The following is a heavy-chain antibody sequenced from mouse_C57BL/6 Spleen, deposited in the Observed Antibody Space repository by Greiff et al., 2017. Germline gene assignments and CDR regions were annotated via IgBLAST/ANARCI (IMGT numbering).Heavy chain of an antibody. CDR3: ARYDGYYPAWFAY. V-gene: IGHV1-15*01. CDR1: GYTFTDYE. J-gene: IGHJ3*01. D-gene: IGHD2-3*01. CDR2: IDPDTGGT. Sequence: VQLQQSGAELVRPGASVTLSCTASGYTFTDYEMHWVKQTPVHGLEWIGAIDPDTGGTAYNQTFKGKAILTADKSSSTAYMELRSLTSEDSAVYYCARYDGYYPAWFAYWGQGTLVTVSA.